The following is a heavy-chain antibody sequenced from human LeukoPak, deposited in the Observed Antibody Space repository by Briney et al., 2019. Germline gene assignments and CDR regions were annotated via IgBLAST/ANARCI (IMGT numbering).Heavy chain of an antibody. CDR1: GYTFTSYA. CDR2: INAGNGNT. Sequence: AASVKVSCKASGYTFTSYAMHWVRQAPGQRLEWMGWINAGNGNTKYSQKFQGRVTITRDTSASTAYMELSSLRSEDTAVYYRASAMGNGGYPGSFDYWGQGTLVTVSS. D-gene: IGHD5-12*01. J-gene: IGHJ4*02. V-gene: IGHV1-3*01. CDR3: ASAMGNGGYPGSFDY.